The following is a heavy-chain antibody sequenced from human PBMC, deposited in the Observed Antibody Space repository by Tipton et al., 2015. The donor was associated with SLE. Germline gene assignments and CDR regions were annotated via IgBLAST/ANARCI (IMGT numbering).Heavy chain of an antibody. D-gene: IGHD3-10*01. CDR1: GGSFSGYY. CDR3: ARRRGSGRSFDY. CDR2: INHSGST. Sequence: TLSLTCAVYGGSFSGYYWSWNRQPPGKGLEWIGEINHSGSTNYNPSLKSRVTISVDTSKNQFSLKLSSVTAADTAVYYCARRRGSGRSFDYWGQGTLVTVSS. V-gene: IGHV4-34*01. J-gene: IGHJ4*02.